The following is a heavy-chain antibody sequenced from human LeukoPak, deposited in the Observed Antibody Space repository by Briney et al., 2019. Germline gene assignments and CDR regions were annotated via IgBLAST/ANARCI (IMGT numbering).Heavy chain of an antibody. Sequence: GGSLRLSCAASRFTFSSYAMNWVRQAPGEGLEWVSAISGSGSSTYYADSVKGRFTISRDNSKNTQYLQMNSLRAEDTAVYYCAKGQRTLLSMGYWGQGTLVTVSS. V-gene: IGHV3-23*01. J-gene: IGHJ4*02. CDR2: ISGSGSST. CDR1: RFTFSSYA. D-gene: IGHD2-2*01. CDR3: AKGQRTLLSMGY.